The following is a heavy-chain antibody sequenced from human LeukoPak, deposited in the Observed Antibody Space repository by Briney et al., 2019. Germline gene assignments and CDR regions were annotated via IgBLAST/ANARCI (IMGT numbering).Heavy chain of an antibody. V-gene: IGHV3-33*01. CDR3: ATVRAAGRSSWYLDY. J-gene: IGHJ4*02. CDR2: IWYDGSNK. Sequence: GRSLRLSCAASGFTFSNYGMYWVRQAPGKGLEWVAVIWYDGSNKYYADSVKGRFTISRDNSKNTLYLQMNSLRAEDTAVYYCATVRAAGRSSWYLDYWGQGTLVTVSS. CDR1: GFTFSNYG. D-gene: IGHD2-2*01.